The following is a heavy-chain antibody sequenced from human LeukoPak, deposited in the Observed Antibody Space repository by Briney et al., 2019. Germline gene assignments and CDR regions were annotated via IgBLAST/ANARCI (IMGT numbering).Heavy chain of an antibody. V-gene: IGHV1-2*02. CDR3: ARGAVGATQAGAFDI. CDR2: INPNSGGT. D-gene: IGHD1-26*01. CDR1: GYSFTGYY. J-gene: IGHJ3*02. Sequence: ASVKVSCKASGYSFTGYYMHWVRQAPGQGLEWMGWINPNSGGTNYAQKFQGRVTMTRDTSISTAYMELSRLRSDDTAVYYCARGAVGATQAGAFDIWGQGTMVTVSS.